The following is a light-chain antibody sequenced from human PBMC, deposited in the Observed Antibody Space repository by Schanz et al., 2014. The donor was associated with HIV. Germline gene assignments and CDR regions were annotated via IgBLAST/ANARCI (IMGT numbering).Light chain of an antibody. CDR3: GTWDSTLSAWV. V-gene: IGLV1-40*01. Sequence: QSVLTQPPSVSGAPGQRVTISCTGSSSNIGTGYDVHWFQHLPGTAPKLLIYGDNNRPSGVPDRFSGSKSGTSATLDITGLQTGDEADYYCGTWDSTLSAWVLGGGTKLTVL. J-gene: IGLJ2*01. CDR1: SSNIGTGYD. CDR2: GDN.